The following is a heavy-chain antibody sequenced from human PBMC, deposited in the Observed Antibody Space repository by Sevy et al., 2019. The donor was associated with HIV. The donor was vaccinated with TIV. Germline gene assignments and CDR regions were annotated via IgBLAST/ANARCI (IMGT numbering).Heavy chain of an antibody. CDR3: ARGYSNLRGYSYGTYYFDY. D-gene: IGHD5-18*01. CDR1: GFTFSSYW. Sequence: GGSLRLSCAASGFTFSSYWMSWVRQAPGKGLEWVANIKQDGSEKYYVDSVKGRFTISRDNAKNSLYLQMNSLRAEDTAVYYCARGYSNLRGYSYGTYYFDYWGQVTLVTVSS. J-gene: IGHJ4*02. CDR2: IKQDGSEK. V-gene: IGHV3-7*04.